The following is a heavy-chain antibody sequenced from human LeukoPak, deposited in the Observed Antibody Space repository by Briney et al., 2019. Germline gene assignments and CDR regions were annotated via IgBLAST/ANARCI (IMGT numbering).Heavy chain of an antibody. J-gene: IGHJ4*02. Sequence: GGSLRLSCAASGFTVSSNYMSWLRQAPGKGLEWVSVIYSGGSTYYADSVKGRFTISRDNSKNTLYLQMNSLRAEDTAVYYCARGAVADSLGYWGQGTLVTVSS. CDR1: GFTVSSNY. V-gene: IGHV3-66*01. CDR2: IYSGGST. D-gene: IGHD6-19*01. CDR3: ARGAVADSLGY.